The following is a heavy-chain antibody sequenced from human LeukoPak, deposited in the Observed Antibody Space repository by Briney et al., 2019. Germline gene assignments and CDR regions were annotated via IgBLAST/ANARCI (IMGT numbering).Heavy chain of an antibody. CDR2: ISGSGGST. D-gene: IGHD1-26*01. Sequence: GGSLRLSCAASGFTFSSYAMSWVRQAPGKGLEWVSAISGSGGSTYYADSVKGRFTISRDNSKNTLYLQMNSLRAEDTAVYYCARDVTKWELPRGYWGQGTLVTVSS. CDR1: GFTFSSYA. J-gene: IGHJ4*02. V-gene: IGHV3-23*01. CDR3: ARDVTKWELPRGY.